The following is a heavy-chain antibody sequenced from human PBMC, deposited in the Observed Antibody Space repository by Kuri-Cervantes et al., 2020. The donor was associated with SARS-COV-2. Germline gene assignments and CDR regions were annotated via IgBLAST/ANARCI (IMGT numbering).Heavy chain of an antibody. CDR1: GFTFSSYA. CDR2: ISGSGGNT. CDR3: ARVAGDPYYFDY. J-gene: IGHJ4*02. D-gene: IGHD7-27*01. V-gene: IGHV3-23*01. Sequence: GESLKISCAASGFTFSSYAMSWVRQAPGKGLEWVSTISGSGGNTYYADSVKGRFTISRDNAKNSLYLQMNSLRAEDTAVYYCARVAGDPYYFDYWGQGTLVTVSS.